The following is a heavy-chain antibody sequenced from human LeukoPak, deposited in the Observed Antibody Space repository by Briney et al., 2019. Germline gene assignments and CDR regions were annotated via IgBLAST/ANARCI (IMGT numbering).Heavy chain of an antibody. CDR2: IWYGGSNK. CDR3: AKDRGIAAAEDAFDI. Sequence: GGSLRLSCAASGFTFSSYGMHWVRQAPGKGLEWVAVIWYGGSNKYYADSVKGRFTISRDNSKNTLYLQMNSLRAEDTAVYYCAKDRGIAAAEDAFDIWGQGTMVTVSS. J-gene: IGHJ3*02. CDR1: GFTFSSYG. V-gene: IGHV3-30*02. D-gene: IGHD6-13*01.